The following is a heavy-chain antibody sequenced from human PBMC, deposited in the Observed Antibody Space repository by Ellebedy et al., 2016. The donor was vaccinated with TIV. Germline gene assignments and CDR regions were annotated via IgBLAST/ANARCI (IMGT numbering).Heavy chain of an antibody. CDR2: ISYDGSNK. CDR3: ARTYYYDSSGPYYFDY. Sequence: GESLKISXAASGFTFSSYGMHWVRQAPGKGLEWVAVISYDGSNKYYADSVKGRFTISRDNSKNTLYLQMNSLRAEDTAVYYCARTYYYDSSGPYYFDYWGQGTLVTVSS. V-gene: IGHV3-30*03. J-gene: IGHJ4*02. D-gene: IGHD3-22*01. CDR1: GFTFSSYG.